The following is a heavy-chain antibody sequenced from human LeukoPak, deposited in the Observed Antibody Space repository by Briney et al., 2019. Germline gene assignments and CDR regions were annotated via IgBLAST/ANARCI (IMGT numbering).Heavy chain of an antibody. Sequence: SETMSLTCAMYGGSFSGYYWSWIRQPPGKGLEWIGQINHSGSTNYNPSLKSRVTISLDKSKNQFSLKLSSVTAADTAVYYCARDRWFGESHYFDYWGQGTLVTVSS. CDR1: GGSFSGYY. V-gene: IGHV4-34*01. J-gene: IGHJ4*02. CDR3: ARDRWFGESHYFDY. D-gene: IGHD3-10*01. CDR2: INHSGST.